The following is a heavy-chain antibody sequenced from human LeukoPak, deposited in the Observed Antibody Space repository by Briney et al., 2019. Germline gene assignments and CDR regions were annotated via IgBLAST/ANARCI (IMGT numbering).Heavy chain of an antibody. J-gene: IGHJ3*01. CDR2: ISFSGGST. Sequence: GGSLRLSYAPAGFTISCSTTCWVRQAPGKGLEWVSLISFSGGSTYYADSVKGRFTISRDNSRYTLYVQMNSLRAEDTAIYYCGRYIRLPPGGLGTMVTVSS. CDR3: GRYIRLPP. D-gene: IGHD3-16*01. CDR1: GFTISCST. V-gene: IGHV3-23*01.